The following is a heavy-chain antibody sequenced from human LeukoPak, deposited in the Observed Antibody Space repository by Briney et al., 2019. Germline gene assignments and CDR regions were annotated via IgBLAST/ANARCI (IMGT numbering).Heavy chain of an antibody. CDR2: IRYEGSNK. V-gene: IGHV3-30*02. Sequence: GGSLRLSCAASGFTFSSYGMHWVRQAPGKGLEWVAFIRYEGSNKYYADFVRGRFTISRDTSKNTLYLQMNSLRAEATAVYYCAKDQTVGATGRFDYWGQGTLVTVSS. CDR1: GFTFSSYG. D-gene: IGHD1-26*01. J-gene: IGHJ4*02. CDR3: AKDQTVGATGRFDY.